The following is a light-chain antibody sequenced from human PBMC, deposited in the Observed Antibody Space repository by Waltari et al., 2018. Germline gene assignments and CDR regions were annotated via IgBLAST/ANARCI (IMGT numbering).Light chain of an antibody. V-gene: IGKV3-20*01. J-gene: IGKJ1*01. CDR1: QSVSRF. Sequence: EIVLTQSPGTLSLSPGERATLSCMASQSVSRFLAWYQQKPGQAPRLLIYAASNRAAGIPDRFSGSGSGTDFSLTISRLELEDFAVYYCQHHVRLPATFGQGTKVEIK. CDR2: AAS. CDR3: QHHVRLPAT.